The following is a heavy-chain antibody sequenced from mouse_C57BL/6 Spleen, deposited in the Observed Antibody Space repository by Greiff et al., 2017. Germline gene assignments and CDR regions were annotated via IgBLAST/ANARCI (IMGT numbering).Heavy chain of an antibody. D-gene: IGHD2-4*01. V-gene: IGHV1-22*01. J-gene: IGHJ2*01. CDR3: ARSRVNDYGGDDYFDY. Sequence: VQLQQSGPELVKPGASVKMSCKASGYTFTDYNMHWVQQSHGKSLEWIGYINPNNGGTSYNQQFKGQATLPVNKSSSKAYMELRSLTSEDAAVDYCARSRVNDYGGDDYFDYWGQGTTLTVSS. CDR2: INPNNGGT. CDR1: GYTFTDYN.